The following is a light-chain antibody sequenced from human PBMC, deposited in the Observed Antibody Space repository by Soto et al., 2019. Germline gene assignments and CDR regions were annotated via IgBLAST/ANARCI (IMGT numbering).Light chain of an antibody. Sequence: EIVLTHSPATLSLSPCEGAALSWWASQSVSNSLAWYQQRPGQSPRLLIYDVSTRATGIPARFGGSGSGTEFTLTISSLQSEDFAVYYCQQYNNWPKTFGQGTKVDI. CDR3: QQYNNWPKT. V-gene: IGKV3D-15*01. CDR2: DVS. J-gene: IGKJ1*01. CDR1: QSVSNS.